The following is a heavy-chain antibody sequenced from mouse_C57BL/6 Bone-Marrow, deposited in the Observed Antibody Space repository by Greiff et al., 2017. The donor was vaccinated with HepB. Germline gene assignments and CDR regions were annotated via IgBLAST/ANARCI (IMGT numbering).Heavy chain of an antibody. CDR3: ARGAGNYGYFDV. CDR2: INPSTGGT. Sequence: VQLKQSGPELVKPGASVKISCKASGYSFTGYYMNWVKQSPEKSLEWIGEINPSTGGTTYNQKFKAKATLTVDKSSSTAYMQLKSLTSEDSAVYYCARGAGNYGYFDVWGTGTTVTVSS. J-gene: IGHJ1*03. V-gene: IGHV1-42*01. CDR1: GYSFTGYY. D-gene: IGHD2-1*01.